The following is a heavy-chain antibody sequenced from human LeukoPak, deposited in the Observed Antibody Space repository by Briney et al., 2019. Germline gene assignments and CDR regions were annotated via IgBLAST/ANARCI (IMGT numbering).Heavy chain of an antibody. Sequence: ASVKVSCKASGYTFTDYYIHWVRQAPGQGLEWMGWISPNSGATNYAQNFRGRVTMTRDTSITTAYMELSRLRSDDTAVSYCARGKLPTFIEFDYWGQGALVTVSS. CDR3: ARGKLPTFIEFDY. CDR2: ISPNSGAT. D-gene: IGHD2/OR15-2a*01. CDR1: GYTFTDYY. V-gene: IGHV1-2*02. J-gene: IGHJ4*02.